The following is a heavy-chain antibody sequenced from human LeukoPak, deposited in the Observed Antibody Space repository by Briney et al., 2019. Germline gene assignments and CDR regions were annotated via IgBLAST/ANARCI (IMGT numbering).Heavy chain of an antibody. Sequence: GGSLRLSCAASGFTFSSYSMNWVRQAPGKGLEWVSYISSSSSTIYYADSVKGRFTISRDNSKNTLYLQMNSVRAEDTAVYYCARERYSYGHRGLDYWGQGTLVTVSS. D-gene: IGHD5-18*01. V-gene: IGHV3-48*01. CDR1: GFTFSSYS. J-gene: IGHJ4*02. CDR2: ISSSSSTI. CDR3: ARERYSYGHRGLDY.